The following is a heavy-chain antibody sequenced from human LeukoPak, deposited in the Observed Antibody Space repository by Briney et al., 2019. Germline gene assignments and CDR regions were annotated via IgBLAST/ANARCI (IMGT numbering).Heavy chain of an antibody. Sequence: GGSLRLSCAASGFTFDDYAMHWVRQAPGKGLEWVSGISWNSGSIGYADSVKGRFTISRDNAKNSLYLQMNSLRAEDTALYYCAKAQSRDYYYGMDVWGQGTTVTVSS. V-gene: IGHV3-9*01. CDR3: AKAQSRDYYYGMDV. J-gene: IGHJ6*02. CDR1: GFTFDDYA. CDR2: ISWNSGSI.